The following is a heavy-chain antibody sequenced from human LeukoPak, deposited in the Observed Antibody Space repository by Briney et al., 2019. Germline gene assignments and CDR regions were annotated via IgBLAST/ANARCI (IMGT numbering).Heavy chain of an antibody. D-gene: IGHD6-19*01. Sequence: ASVKVSCKASGYTFTSYYMHWVRQAPGQGLEWMGIINPSGGSTSYAQKFQGRVTMTRDTSTSTVYMELRSLRSDDTAVYYCARTNSSGWSDYWGQGTLVTVSS. V-gene: IGHV1-46*01. CDR1: GYTFTSYY. J-gene: IGHJ4*02. CDR2: INPSGGST. CDR3: ARTNSSGWSDY.